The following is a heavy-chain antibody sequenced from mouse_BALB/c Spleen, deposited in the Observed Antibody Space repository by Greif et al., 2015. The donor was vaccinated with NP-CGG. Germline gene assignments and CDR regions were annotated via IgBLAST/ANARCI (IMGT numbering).Heavy chain of an antibody. V-gene: IGHV1-37*01. CDR3: GRASLFITTATDAMDY. D-gene: IGHD1-2*01. CDR2: INPYNGDT. CDR1: GYSFTGYF. J-gene: IGHJ4*01. Sequence: VQLQQSGPELVKPGASVKISCKASGYSFTGYFMNWVKQSHGKSLEWIGRINPYNGDTFYNQKFKGKATLTVDKSSSTAHMELLSLTSEDSAVYYCGRASLFITTATDAMDYWGQGTSVTVSS.